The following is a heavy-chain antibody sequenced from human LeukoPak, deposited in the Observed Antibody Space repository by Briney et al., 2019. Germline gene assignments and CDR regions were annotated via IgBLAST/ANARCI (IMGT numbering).Heavy chain of an antibody. V-gene: IGHV3-30*04. D-gene: IGHD3-3*01. CDR3: ARESYYDFWSGYYSGYYFDY. CDR1: GFTFSSYA. Sequence: GRSLRLSCAASGFTFSSYAMHWVRQAPGKGLEWVAVISYDGGNKYYADSVKGRFTISRDNSKNTLYLQMNSLRAEDTAVYYCARESYYDFWSGYYSGYYFDYWGQGTLVTVSS. J-gene: IGHJ4*02. CDR2: ISYDGGNK.